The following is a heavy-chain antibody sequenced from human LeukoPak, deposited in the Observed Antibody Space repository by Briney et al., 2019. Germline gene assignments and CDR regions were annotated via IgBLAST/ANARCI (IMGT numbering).Heavy chain of an antibody. CDR2: ISSSSSTI. CDR1: GFTFSSYS. Sequence: GGSLRLSCAASGFTFSSYSMNWVRQAPGKGLEWVSYISSSSSTIYYADSVKGRFTISRDNAKNSLYLQMNSLRAEDTAVYHCARTQGQQLVPDAFDIWGQGTMVTVSS. D-gene: IGHD6-13*01. J-gene: IGHJ3*02. CDR3: ARTQGQQLVPDAFDI. V-gene: IGHV3-48*01.